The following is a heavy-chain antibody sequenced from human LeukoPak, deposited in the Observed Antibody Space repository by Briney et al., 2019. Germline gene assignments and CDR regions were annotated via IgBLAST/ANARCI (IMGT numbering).Heavy chain of an antibody. J-gene: IGHJ4*02. CDR3: ARDSTNYILDY. D-gene: IGHD4/OR15-4a*01. CDR1: GFTFSSYS. V-gene: IGHV3-21*01. CDR2: ISSSSSYV. Sequence: GGSLRLSCAASGFTFSSYSMNWVRQAPGKGLEWVSSISSSSSYVYYADSVKGRFTISRDNAKNSLYLQMNSLRAEDTAVYYCARDSTNYILDYWGQGTLVTVSS.